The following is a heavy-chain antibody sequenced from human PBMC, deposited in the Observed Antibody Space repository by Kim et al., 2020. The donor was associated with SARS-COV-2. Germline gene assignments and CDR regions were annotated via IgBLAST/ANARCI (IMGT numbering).Heavy chain of an antibody. D-gene: IGHD6-13*01. J-gene: IGHJ4*02. CDR1: GFTFSSYS. CDR3: ARGSSGQLAHFDY. Sequence: GGSLRLSCAASGFTFSSYSMNWVRQAPGKGLEWVSSISSSSSYIYYADSVKGRFTISRDNAKNSLYLQMNSLRAEDTAVYYCARGSSGQLAHFDYWGQGTLVTVSS. V-gene: IGHV3-21*01. CDR2: ISSSSSYI.